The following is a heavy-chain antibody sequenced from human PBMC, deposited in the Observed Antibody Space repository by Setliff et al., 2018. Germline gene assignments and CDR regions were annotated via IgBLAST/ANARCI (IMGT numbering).Heavy chain of an antibody. CDR3: ARDPWQWLTTFTSAEYFQH. CDR1: GGIFNSFS. D-gene: IGHD6-19*01. CDR2: IIPLFETT. J-gene: IGHJ1*01. V-gene: IGHV1-69*06. Sequence: SVKVSCKASGGIFNSFSITWVRQAPGQGLEWMGRIIPLFETTNYVEKFQGRVTITADKSTSTAYMELSSLRSEDTAVYYCARDPWQWLTTFTSAEYFQHWGQGTLVTVSS.